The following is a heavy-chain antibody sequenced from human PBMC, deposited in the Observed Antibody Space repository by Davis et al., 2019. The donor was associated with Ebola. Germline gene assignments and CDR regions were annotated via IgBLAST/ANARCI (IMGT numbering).Heavy chain of an antibody. V-gene: IGHV3-74*01. CDR2: INSDGSST. D-gene: IGHD4-11*01. CDR1: GFTFSSYS. J-gene: IGHJ4*01. CDR3: ASQSTVSGPPGY. Sequence: GESLKISCAASGFTFSSYSMHWVRQAPGKRLVWVSRINSDGSSTTYADSVKGRFTISRDNAKNSLYLYMNSLGAEDTAVYYCASQSTVSGPPGYWGHGTLVTVSS.